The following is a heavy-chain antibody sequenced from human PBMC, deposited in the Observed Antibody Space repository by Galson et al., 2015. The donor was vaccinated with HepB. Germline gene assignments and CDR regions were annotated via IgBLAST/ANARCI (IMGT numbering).Heavy chain of an antibody. CDR3: ARVDSLSIADL. CDR1: GGSISRSSYY. CDR2: IYYSGST. V-gene: IGHV4-39*01. Sequence: SEPLSLTCTVSGGSISRSSYYWGWIRQPPGKGLEWIGSIYYSGSTYYNPSPKSRATISVDTSKNQFSLKLTSVTAADTAVYYCARVDSLSIADLWGRGTLVTVSS. J-gene: IGHJ2*01. D-gene: IGHD6-6*01.